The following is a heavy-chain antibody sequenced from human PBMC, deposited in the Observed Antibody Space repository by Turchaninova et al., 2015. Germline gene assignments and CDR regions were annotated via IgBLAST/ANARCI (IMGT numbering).Heavy chain of an antibody. D-gene: IGHD2-21*02. CDR3: ARDRGGDRYFDY. CDR2: ISSISTTI. Sequence: EVQLVESGGGLVQPGGSLRLSCAASGFTFSSSSITGVRLAPGKGLGWFSFISSISTTIHYADSVKGRLTISRDNAKNSLDLQMNSLRADDTAVYYCARDRGGDRYFDYWGQGTLVTVSS. J-gene: IGHJ4*02. V-gene: IGHV3-48*04. CDR1: GFTFSSSS.